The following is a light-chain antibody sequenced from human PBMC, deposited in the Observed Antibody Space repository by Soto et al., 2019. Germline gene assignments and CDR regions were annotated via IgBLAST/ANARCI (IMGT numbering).Light chain of an antibody. CDR2: STT. CDR3: LLYYGGSRLV. J-gene: IGLJ3*02. V-gene: IGLV7-43*01. Sequence: QAVVTQEPSLTVSPGGTVTLTCASSTGPVTSDYYPTWFQQKPGQAPTTLIYSTTNKHSWTTDRFSGSLIGDKAALTVSGVQPEYEADYFFLLYYGGSRLVFGGGTKLTVL. CDR1: TGPVTSDYY.